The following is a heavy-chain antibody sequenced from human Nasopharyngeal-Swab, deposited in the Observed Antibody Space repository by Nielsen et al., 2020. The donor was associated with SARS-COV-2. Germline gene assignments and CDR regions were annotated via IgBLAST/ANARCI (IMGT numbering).Heavy chain of an antibody. CDR3: ARDRRAQSGRGFGEPWNYYGMDV. CDR1: GGSISSGGYY. V-gene: IGHV4-31*03. J-gene: IGHJ6*02. D-gene: IGHD3-10*01. CDR2: TYYSGST. Sequence: SETLSLTCTVSGGSISSGGYYWSWIRQHPGKGLEWIGYTYYSGSTYYNPSLKSRVTISVDTSKNQFSLKLSSVTAADTAVYYCARDRRAQSGRGFGEPWNYYGMDVWGQGTTVTVSS.